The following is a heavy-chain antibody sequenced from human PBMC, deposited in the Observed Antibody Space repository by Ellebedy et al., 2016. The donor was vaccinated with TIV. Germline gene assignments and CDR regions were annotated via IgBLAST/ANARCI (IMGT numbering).Heavy chain of an antibody. D-gene: IGHD2-8*01. Sequence: GGSLRLSCAASGFTFSDYYMSWIRQAPGKGLEWVSYISSSSSYTNYADSVKGRFTISRDNSKNTLHLQMNNLRADDTAVYYCARRILMGSPDYWGQGTLVTVSS. CDR2: ISSSSSYT. J-gene: IGHJ4*02. CDR1: GFTFSDYY. V-gene: IGHV3-11*03. CDR3: ARRILMGSPDY.